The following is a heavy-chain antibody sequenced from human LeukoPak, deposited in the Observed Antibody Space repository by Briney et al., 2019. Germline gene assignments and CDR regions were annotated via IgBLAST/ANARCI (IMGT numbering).Heavy chain of an antibody. CDR1: GFTFTSYS. CDR2: ISSGSRYM. Sequence: GGSLRLSCAASGFTFTSYSMNWVRQAPGKGLEWVSGISSGSRYMYYADSVKGRFTISRDNAKNSLYLQMSGLRAEDTAVYYCATDVRDEYSSGWYPIGYWGQGTLVTVSS. CDR3: ATDVRDEYSSGWYPIGY. J-gene: IGHJ4*02. V-gene: IGHV3-21*01. D-gene: IGHD6-19*01.